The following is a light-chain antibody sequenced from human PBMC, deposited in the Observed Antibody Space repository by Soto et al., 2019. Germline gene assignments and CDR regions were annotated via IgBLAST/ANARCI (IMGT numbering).Light chain of an antibody. CDR1: QGISSN. CDR2: GAS. J-gene: IGKJ1*01. Sequence: EILMTQSPATLSVSPGERATLSCRASQGISSNLAWYQQKPGQAPRLLIYGASTRATGIPARFSGTGSGTEFTLTISSLQSEDFAVYYCQQYNNWPSWTFGQGTKVEIK. CDR3: QQYNNWPSWT. V-gene: IGKV3-15*01.